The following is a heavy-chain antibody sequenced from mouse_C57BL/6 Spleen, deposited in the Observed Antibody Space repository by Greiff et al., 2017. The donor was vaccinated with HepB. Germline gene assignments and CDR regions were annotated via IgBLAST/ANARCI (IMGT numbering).Heavy chain of an antibody. D-gene: IGHD2-3*01. J-gene: IGHJ2*01. CDR3: ARRVYDGLDY. Sequence: VKLMESGAELARPGASVKMSCKASGYTFTSYTMHWVKQRPGQGLEWIGFINPSSGYTKYNQKFKDKATLTADKSSSTAYMQLSSLTSEDSAVYYCARRVYDGLDYWGQGTTLTVSS. V-gene: IGHV1-4*01. CDR1: GYTFTSYT. CDR2: INPSSGYT.